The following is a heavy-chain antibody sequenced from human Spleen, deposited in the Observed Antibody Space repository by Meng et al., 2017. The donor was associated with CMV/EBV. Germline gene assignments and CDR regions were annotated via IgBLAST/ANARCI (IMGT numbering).Heavy chain of an antibody. J-gene: IGHJ4*02. Sequence: WIRQPPGKGLEWIGEINHSGSTNYTPSLKSRVTISVDTSKNQFSLKLSSVTAADTAVYYCARGGSDCSSTSCYFVTIFGVVITPFDYWGQGTLVTVSS. V-gene: IGHV4-34*01. CDR3: ARGGSDCSSTSCYFVTIFGVVITPFDY. D-gene: IGHD3-3*01. CDR2: INHSGST.